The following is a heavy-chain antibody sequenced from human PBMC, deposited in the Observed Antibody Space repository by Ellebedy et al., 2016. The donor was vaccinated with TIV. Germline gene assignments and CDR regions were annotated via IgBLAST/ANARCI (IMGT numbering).Heavy chain of an antibody. D-gene: IGHD4-23*01. V-gene: IGHV3-7*01. J-gene: IGHJ4*02. CDR3: ARGETVAPHDY. Sequence: GGSLRLXCEASGFTFGTYWMSWVRQAPGKGLEGVANIKQDGSETHYVDSVKGRFTISRDNAKNSLFLQMNSLSAEDTAVYYCARGETVAPHDYWGQGTLVTVSS. CDR2: IKQDGSET. CDR1: GFTFGTYW.